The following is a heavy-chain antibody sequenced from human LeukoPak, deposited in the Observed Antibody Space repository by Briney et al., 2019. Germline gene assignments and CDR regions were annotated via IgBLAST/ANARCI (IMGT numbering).Heavy chain of an antibody. D-gene: IGHD3-10*01. CDR2: IFHAGST. CDR1: GASISNNNW. V-gene: IGHV4-4*02. J-gene: IGHJ1*01. CDR3: AVLEGYYSGSGTYH. Sequence: SETLSLTCSVSGASISNNNWWNWMRQPPGKGLEWIGDIFHAGSTNYNPSLKSRVTISLDKSKNQFSLTLTSVTAADTAVYYCAVLEGYYSGSGTYHWGQGILVTVSS.